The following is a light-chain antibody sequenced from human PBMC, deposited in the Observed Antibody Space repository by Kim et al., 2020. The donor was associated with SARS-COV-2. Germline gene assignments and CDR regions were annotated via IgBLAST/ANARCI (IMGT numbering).Light chain of an antibody. CDR1: QDISNY. CDR2: DAS. J-gene: IGKJ4*01. V-gene: IGKV1-33*01. CDR3: QQYGNLPPLA. Sequence: DIQMTQSPSSLSASVGDRVTITCQASQDISNYLNWYQQKPGKAPKLLIYDASNLETGVPSRFSGSGSGTDFTFTISSLQPEDIATYYCQQYGNLPPLALGGGPKVDI.